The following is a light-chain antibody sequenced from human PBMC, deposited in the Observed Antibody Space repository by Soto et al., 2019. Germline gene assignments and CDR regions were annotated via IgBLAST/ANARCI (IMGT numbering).Light chain of an antibody. J-gene: IGKJ4*01. CDR3: QQFSSYPLT. CDR2: RAS. V-gene: IGKV3-15*01. Sequence: VVLTQSPVTLSVTPGERATLFGRASQIVGSSVAWYQQKPGQAPRLLIYRASARATGIPGRFSGSGSGTEFTLTISRLEPEDFAVYYCQQFSSYPLTFGGGTKVDI. CDR1: QIVGSS.